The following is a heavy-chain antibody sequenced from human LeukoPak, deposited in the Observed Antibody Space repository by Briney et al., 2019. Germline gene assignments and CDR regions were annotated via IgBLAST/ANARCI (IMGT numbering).Heavy chain of an antibody. CDR2: IWYDGSNK. Sequence: GGSLRLSCAASGFTFSSYGMHLVRQAPGKGLEWVAVIWYDGSNKYYVDSVKGRFTISRDNSKNTLYLQMNSLRAEDTAVYYCARVSGSRNYYFGAFDIWGQGTMVTVSS. CDR3: ARVSGSRNYYFGAFDI. J-gene: IGHJ3*02. D-gene: IGHD3-10*01. CDR1: GFTFSSYG. V-gene: IGHV3-33*01.